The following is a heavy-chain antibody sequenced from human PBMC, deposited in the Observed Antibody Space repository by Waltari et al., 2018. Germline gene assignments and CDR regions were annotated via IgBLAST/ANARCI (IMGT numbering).Heavy chain of an antibody. CDR3: AHSPQAAADGRGWYYYYYYGMDV. V-gene: IGHV1-69*05. J-gene: IGHJ6*02. Sequence: QVQLVQAGAEVKKPGSSVKVSCKASGGTFSSYAISWVRQDPGQGLEWMGGNIPIFGTASYEQKFQGRVTITTDESTSTAYMELSSLRSEDTAVYYCAHSPQAAADGRGWYYYYYYGMDVWGQGTTVTVSS. CDR2: NIPIFGTA. CDR1: GGTFSSYA. D-gene: IGHD6-13*01.